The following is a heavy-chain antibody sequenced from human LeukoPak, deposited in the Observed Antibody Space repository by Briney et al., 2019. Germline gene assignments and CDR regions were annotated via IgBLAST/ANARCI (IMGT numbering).Heavy chain of an antibody. V-gene: IGHV3-23*01. Sequence: GGSLRLSCAASGFTFRSDAMSWVRQAPGKGLELVSGISGSGGTTYYADSVKGRFTISRDNSKNTLYLQMNSLRAEDTAVYYCAKHHCSSTSCYRVFDFWGQGALVTVSS. D-gene: IGHD2-2*02. CDR1: GFTFRSDA. J-gene: IGHJ4*02. CDR3: AKHHCSSTSCYRVFDF. CDR2: ISGSGGTT.